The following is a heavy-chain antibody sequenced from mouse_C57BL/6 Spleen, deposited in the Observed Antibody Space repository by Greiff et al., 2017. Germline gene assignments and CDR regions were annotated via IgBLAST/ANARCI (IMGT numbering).Heavy chain of an antibody. D-gene: IGHD2-4*01. V-gene: IGHV1-54*01. CDR1: GYAFTNYL. CDR2: INPGSGGT. CDR3: ARVSDSEAY. Sequence: QVQLQQSGAELVRPGTSVKVSCKASGYAFTNYLIEWVKQRPGQGLEWIGVINPGSGGTNYNEKFKGKATLTADKSSSTAYMQLSSLTSEDSAVYFCARVSDSEAYWGQGTLVTVSA. J-gene: IGHJ3*01.